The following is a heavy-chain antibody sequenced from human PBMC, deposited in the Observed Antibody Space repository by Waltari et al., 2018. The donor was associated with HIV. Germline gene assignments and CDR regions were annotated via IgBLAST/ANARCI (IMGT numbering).Heavy chain of an antibody. Sequence: QVQLQQSGPGLVKPSQTLSLTCAISGDSVSSNSAAWNWIRQSPSRGLEWLGRTYYRAKWYNEYAVSGKGLMTINPDTSNNQFSLQLNSVTPEDTAVYYCVRDWWKDAYYYSGMDVWGQGTTVTVSS. CDR2: TYYRAKWYN. D-gene: IGHD1-1*01. J-gene: IGHJ6*02. CDR3: VRDWWKDAYYYSGMDV. CDR1: GDSVSSNSAA. V-gene: IGHV6-1*01.